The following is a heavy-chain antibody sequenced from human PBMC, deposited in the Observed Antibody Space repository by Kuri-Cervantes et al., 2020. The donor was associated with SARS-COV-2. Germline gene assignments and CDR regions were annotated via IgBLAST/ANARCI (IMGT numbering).Heavy chain of an antibody. V-gene: IGHV1-8*02. J-gene: IGHJ3*02. Sequence: ASVKVSCKASGYTFTGYDINWVRQATGQGLEWMGWMNPNSGNTGYVQKFQGRVTMTRNTSVTPAYMELSSLRSGDTAVYYCASALYYYDSSGYSGGDAFDIWGQGTMVTVSS. CDR2: MNPNSGNT. CDR1: GYTFTGYD. CDR3: ASALYYYDSSGYSGGDAFDI. D-gene: IGHD3-22*01.